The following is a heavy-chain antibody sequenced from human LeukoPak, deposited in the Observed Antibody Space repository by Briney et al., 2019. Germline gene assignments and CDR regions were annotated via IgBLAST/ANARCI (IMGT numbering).Heavy chain of an antibody. CDR1: GFSFSTYS. D-gene: IGHD3-10*01. V-gene: IGHV3-48*02. J-gene: IGHJ4*02. CDR2: ISSSSSTI. Sequence: PGGSLRLSCAASGFSFSTYSMNWVRQAPGRGLEWVSYISSSSSTIYYADSVQGRFTISGDNARNSLYLQMSSLRDEDTAVYYCAREVRGLSYFDYWGQGTLVTVSS. CDR3: AREVRGLSYFDY.